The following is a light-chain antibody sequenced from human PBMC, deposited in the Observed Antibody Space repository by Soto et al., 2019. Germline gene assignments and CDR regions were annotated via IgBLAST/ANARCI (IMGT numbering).Light chain of an antibody. CDR3: SSYTSSSTLYV. CDR2: EVS. J-gene: IGLJ1*01. CDR1: SSDVGGYNY. V-gene: IGLV2-14*01. Sequence: QSVLTQPASVSGSPGQSITISCTGTSSDVGGYNYVSWYQQHPGKAPKLIIYEVSNRPSGVSNRFSGSKSANTASLTISGLQAEDEADYYCSSYTSSSTLYVFGTGTKVTVL.